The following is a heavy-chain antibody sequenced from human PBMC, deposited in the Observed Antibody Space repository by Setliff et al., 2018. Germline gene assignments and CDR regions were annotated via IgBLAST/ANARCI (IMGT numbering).Heavy chain of an antibody. D-gene: IGHD3-10*01. CDR3: ARDRITYYYGSGAGNWFDP. J-gene: IGHJ5*02. V-gene: IGHV1-18*01. Sequence: ASVKVSCKASGYTFTSYDINWVRQAPGQGLEWMGWMNPSDGSISYAEKLQGRVTMTTDTSTSTAYMELRSLRSDDTAVYYCARDRITYYYGSGAGNWFDPWGQGTLVTVSS. CDR1: GYTFTSYD. CDR2: MNPSDGSI.